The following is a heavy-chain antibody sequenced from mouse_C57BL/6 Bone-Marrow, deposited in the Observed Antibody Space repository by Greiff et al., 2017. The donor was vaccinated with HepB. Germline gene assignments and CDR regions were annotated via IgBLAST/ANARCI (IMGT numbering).Heavy chain of an antibody. CDR3: AGRYYFDY. Sequence: EVQRVESGGGLVKPGGSLKPSCTASGFTFSSYAMSWVRQTPEKRLEWVATISDGGSYTYYPDNVKGRFTISRDNAKNNLYLQMSHLKSEDTAMYYCAGRYYFDYWGQGTTLTVSS. V-gene: IGHV5-4*03. CDR2: ISDGGSYT. CDR1: GFTFSSYA. J-gene: IGHJ2*01.